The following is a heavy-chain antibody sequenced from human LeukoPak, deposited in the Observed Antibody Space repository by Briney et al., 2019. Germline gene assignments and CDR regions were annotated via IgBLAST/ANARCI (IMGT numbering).Heavy chain of an antibody. CDR1: GLIFSSHA. Sequence: GGSLRLSCVASGLIFSSHAMNWVRQAPGKGLEWVSYISSSGSTITSADSVKGRFTISRDNAKNSLYLQMNSLRAEDTAVYYCARDYYDIAFDIWGQGTMVTVSS. J-gene: IGHJ3*02. CDR3: ARDYYDIAFDI. D-gene: IGHD3-22*01. CDR2: ISSSGSTI. V-gene: IGHV3-48*03.